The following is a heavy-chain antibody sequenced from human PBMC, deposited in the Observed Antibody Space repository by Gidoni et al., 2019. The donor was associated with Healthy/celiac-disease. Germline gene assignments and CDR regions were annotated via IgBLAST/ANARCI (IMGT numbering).Heavy chain of an antibody. CDR1: GFTFSSYA. D-gene: IGHD3-3*01. Sequence: QVQLVESGGGVVQPGRSLSLSCAASGFTFSSYAMHWVRQAPGKGLEWVAVISYDGSNKYYADSVKGRFTISRDNSKNTLYLQMNSLRAEDTAVYYCATQLRFLEWPQDYWGQGTLVTVSS. J-gene: IGHJ4*02. CDR2: ISYDGSNK. V-gene: IGHV3-30*04. CDR3: ATQLRFLEWPQDY.